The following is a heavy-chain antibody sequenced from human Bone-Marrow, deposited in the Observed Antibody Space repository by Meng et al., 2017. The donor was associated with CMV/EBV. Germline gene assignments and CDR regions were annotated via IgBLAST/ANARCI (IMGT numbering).Heavy chain of an antibody. CDR3: AGYYYDSSGYYH. J-gene: IGHJ5*02. CDR1: GFSLSTSGVG. D-gene: IGHD3-22*01. V-gene: IGHV2-5*01. Sequence: SGPTLVKPPQTLTLTCTFSGFSLSTSGVGVGWIRQPPGKALEWLALIYWNDDKRYSPSLKSRLTITKDTSKNQVVLTMTNMDPVDTATYYCAGYYYDSSGYYHWGQGTLVTVSS. CDR2: IYWNDDK.